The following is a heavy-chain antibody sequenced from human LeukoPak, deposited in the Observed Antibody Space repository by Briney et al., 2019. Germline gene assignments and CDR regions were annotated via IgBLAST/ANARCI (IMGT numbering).Heavy chain of an antibody. CDR2: IYSGGST. CDR1: GFTVSSNY. V-gene: IGHV3-66*01. CDR3: ARDDDDILTGYDDY. D-gene: IGHD3-9*01. Sequence: GGSLRLSCAASGFTVSSNYMSWVRQAPGKGLEWVSVIYSGGSTYYADSVKGRFTISRDNSKNTLYLQMNSLRAEDTAVYYCARDDDDILTGYDDYWGQGTLVTVSS. J-gene: IGHJ4*02.